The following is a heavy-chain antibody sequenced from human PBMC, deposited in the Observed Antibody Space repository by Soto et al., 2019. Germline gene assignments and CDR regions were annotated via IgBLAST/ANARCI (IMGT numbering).Heavy chain of an antibody. V-gene: IGHV4-34*02. J-gene: IGHJ6*02. CDR1: GGSFSDYY. D-gene: IGHD3-3*01. Sequence: QVQLQQWGAGLVKPSETLSLTCAVYGGSFSDYYWTWIRQPPGKGLDWIGEINHGGSTNYNPSLKSRVTISVDTSTNQFSLKLSSVTAADTAVYYCARGKPFGYYAMDVWGQGTTVTVSS. CDR2: INHGGST. CDR3: ARGKPFGYYAMDV.